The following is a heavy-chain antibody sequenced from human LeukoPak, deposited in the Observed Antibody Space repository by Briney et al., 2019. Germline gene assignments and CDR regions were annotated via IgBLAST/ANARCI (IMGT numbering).Heavy chain of an antibody. V-gene: IGHV3-23*01. Sequence: GGSLRLSCAASGFTFNTYAMSWVRQAPGKGLEWVSGISGSGGSTNYADSVKGRFTISRDNSKNTVYLQMNSLRVEDTAVYYCAKEMVSGSYQFDCWGQGTLVTVSS. CDR2: ISGSGGST. CDR1: GFTFNTYA. J-gene: IGHJ4*02. CDR3: AKEMVSGSYQFDC. D-gene: IGHD1-26*01.